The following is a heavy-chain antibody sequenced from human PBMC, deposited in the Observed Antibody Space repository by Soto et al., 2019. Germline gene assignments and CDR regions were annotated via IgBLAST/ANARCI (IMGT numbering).Heavy chain of an antibody. D-gene: IGHD5-12*01. CDR2: INADGGST. CDR1: GFTFSSYW. Sequence: EVQLVASGGGLVQPGGSLRVSCAASGFTFSSYWMHWVRQAPGEGLVWVSRINADGGSTTYADSVKGRFTLSRDNAKNTLSLQMNSLRAEDSAIYYCVRSREGYNLVCDNWGQGALVTVSS. CDR3: VRSREGYNLVCDN. J-gene: IGHJ4*02. V-gene: IGHV3-74*01.